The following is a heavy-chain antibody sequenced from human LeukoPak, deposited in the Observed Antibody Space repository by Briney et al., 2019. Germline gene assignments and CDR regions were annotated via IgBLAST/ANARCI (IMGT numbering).Heavy chain of an antibody. V-gene: IGHV3-13*01. Sequence: GGSLRLSCAASGFTFSNYDMRWVRQAPGKGLEWVSGIGTAGDTNYPDSAKGRFTISRENGKNSLYLQMNSLRVGDTAMYYCARAARYYGSSGAHAFDIWGQRTMVTVP. D-gene: IGHD3-22*01. CDR1: GFTFSNYD. CDR3: ARAARYYGSSGAHAFDI. J-gene: IGHJ3*02. CDR2: IGTAGDT.